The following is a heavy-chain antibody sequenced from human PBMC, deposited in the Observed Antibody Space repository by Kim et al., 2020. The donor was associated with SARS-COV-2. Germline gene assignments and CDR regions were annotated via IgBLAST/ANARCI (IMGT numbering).Heavy chain of an antibody. D-gene: IGHD3-3*01. CDR3: TTDANYDFWSGYYSNDY. J-gene: IGHJ4*02. V-gene: IGHV3-15*01. Sequence: KGRFTISRDDSKNTLYLQMNSLKTEDTAVYYCTTDANYDFWSGYYSNDYWGQGTLVTVSS.